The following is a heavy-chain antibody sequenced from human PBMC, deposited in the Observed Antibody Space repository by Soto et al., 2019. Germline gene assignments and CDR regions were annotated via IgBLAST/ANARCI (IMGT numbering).Heavy chain of an antibody. CDR1: GGTFSSYT. Sequence: QVQLVQSGAEVKKPGSSVKVSCKASGGTFSSYTISWVRQAPGQGLEWMGRIIPILGIANYAQKFQGRVTITADKSTSTAYMELSSLRSEDTAVYYCARGPRRDGYNNNWFDPWGQGTLVTVSS. D-gene: IGHD5-12*01. CDR2: IIPILGIA. CDR3: ARGPRRDGYNNNWFDP. V-gene: IGHV1-69*02. J-gene: IGHJ5*02.